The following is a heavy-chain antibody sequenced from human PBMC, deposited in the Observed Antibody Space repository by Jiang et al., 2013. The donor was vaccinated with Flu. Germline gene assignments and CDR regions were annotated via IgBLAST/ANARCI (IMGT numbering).Heavy chain of an antibody. J-gene: IGHJ6*01. CDR2: ISSNSRYI. CDR3: AREKPSRTYVHFFGMDV. Sequence: VQLLESGGGLVKPGGSLRLSCVASGFSLYTYTMNWVRQAPGKGLEWVSSISSNSRYIFYGDSEKGRFTISRDNAENSLYLQIDSLTAEDTAIYYCAREKPSRTYVHFFGMDVWGRGTTVTVSS. CDR1: GFSLYTYT. D-gene: IGHD6-13*01. V-gene: IGHV3-21*06.